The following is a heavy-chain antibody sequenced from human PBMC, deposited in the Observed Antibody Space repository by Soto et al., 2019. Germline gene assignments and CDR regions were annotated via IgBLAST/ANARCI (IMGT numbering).Heavy chain of an antibody. CDR1: GFTFSTFG. Sequence: EVQLVESGGGLVKPGGSLRLSCAASGFTFSTFGMTWVRQAPGKGLEWVSSISGGSSYIFYLDSVKGRFTISRDNAKNSLYLQMNSLRVEDTAVYYCARASDCHSTSCLFPHHVWGQGTTVTVSS. CDR3: ARASDCHSTSCLFPHHV. V-gene: IGHV3-21*02. J-gene: IGHJ6*02. CDR2: ISGGSSYI. D-gene: IGHD2-2*01.